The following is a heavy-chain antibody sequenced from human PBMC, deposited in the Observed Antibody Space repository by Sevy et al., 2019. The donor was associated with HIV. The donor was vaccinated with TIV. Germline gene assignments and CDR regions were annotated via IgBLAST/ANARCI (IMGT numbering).Heavy chain of an antibody. CDR1: GFTVSSNY. CDR2: IYSGGST. V-gene: IGHV3-53*01. D-gene: IGHD6-13*01. CDR3: ARDMAAAGSEPNFDI. J-gene: IGHJ3*02. Sequence: GGCLRLSCAASGFTVSSNYMSWVRQAPGKGLEWVSVIYSGGSTYYADSVKGRFTISRDNSKNTLYLQMNSLRAEDTAVYYCARDMAAAGSEPNFDIWGQGTMVTVSS.